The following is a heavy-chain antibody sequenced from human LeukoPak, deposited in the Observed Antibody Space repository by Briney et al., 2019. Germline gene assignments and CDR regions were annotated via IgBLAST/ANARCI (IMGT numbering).Heavy chain of an antibody. Sequence: PGGSLRLSCATSGFPFSDFSMSWVRQAPGKGLEWISTTNSGGTSTYYAGSVKGRFTIYRDNSKNTLYLQMSSLRVEDTAVHYCAKQSYARSLGEGGPGTLVSVSS. V-gene: IGHV3-23*01. CDR1: GFPFSDFS. CDR2: TNSGGTST. D-gene: IGHD2-8*01. J-gene: IGHJ4*02. CDR3: AKQSYARSLGE.